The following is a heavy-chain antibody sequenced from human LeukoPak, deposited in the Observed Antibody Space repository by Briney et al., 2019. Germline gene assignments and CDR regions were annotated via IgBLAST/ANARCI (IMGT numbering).Heavy chain of an antibody. D-gene: IGHD3-22*01. CDR1: GYTFTGYY. Sequence: ASVKVSCKASGYTFTGYYMHWVRQAPGQGLEWMGRINPNSGGTNYAQKFQGRVTMTRDTSISTAYMELSRLRSDDTAVYYCAVSSYYYDSSGYYVDYWGPGTLVTVSS. V-gene: IGHV1-2*06. J-gene: IGHJ4*02. CDR3: AVSSYYYDSSGYYVDY. CDR2: INPNSGGT.